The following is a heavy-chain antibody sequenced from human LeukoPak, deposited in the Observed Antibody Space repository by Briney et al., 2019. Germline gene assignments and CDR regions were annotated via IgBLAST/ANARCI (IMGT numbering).Heavy chain of an antibody. D-gene: IGHD3-3*01. CDR3: ARVGNSGYYRAFDI. CDR1: GYTFTSYG. V-gene: IGHV1-18*01. Sequence: GASVKVSCKASGYTFTSYGISWVRQAPGQGLEWMGRISDYIGNTNYAQKLQGRVTMTTDTSTSTAYMELRSLRSDDTAVYYCARVGNSGYYRAFDIWGQGTMVTVSS. CDR2: ISDYIGNT. J-gene: IGHJ3*02.